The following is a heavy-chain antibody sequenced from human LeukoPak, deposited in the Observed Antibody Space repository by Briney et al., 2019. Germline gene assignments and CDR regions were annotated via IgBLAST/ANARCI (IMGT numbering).Heavy chain of an antibody. D-gene: IGHD6-19*01. V-gene: IGHV3-21*01. CDR3: ASRYRQWLAEYFQH. CDR1: GFTFSDDS. CDR2: TNPTSTSI. J-gene: IGHJ1*01. Sequence: GSLRLSCAVSGFTFSDDSINSVRRAPRQGLEWVSSTNPTSTSIYYAAAVKGPFTISRDTAKSSLYLQMNSLRAEDTAVYYCASRYRQWLAEYFQHWGQGTLVTVSS.